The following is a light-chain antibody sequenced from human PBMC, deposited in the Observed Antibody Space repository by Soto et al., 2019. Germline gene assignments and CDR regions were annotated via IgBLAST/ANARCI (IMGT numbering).Light chain of an antibody. CDR1: SSDVGGYNY. CDR2: EVN. Sequence: QSVPTQPPSASGSPGQSVAISCTGTSSDVGGYNYVSWYQQHPGKAPKLMIFEVNKRPSGVSNRFSGSKSGNTASLTISGLKVEDEADYYCCSSGGSPTYVFGTGTKVTVL. J-gene: IGLJ1*01. CDR3: CSSGGSPTYV. V-gene: IGLV2-8*01.